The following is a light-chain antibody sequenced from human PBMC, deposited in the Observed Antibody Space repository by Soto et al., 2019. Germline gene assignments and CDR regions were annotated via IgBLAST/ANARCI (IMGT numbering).Light chain of an antibody. V-gene: IGKV3D-11*01. Sequence: EIVLTQSPATLALSPGERATLSCRASQGIISYLAWYQQKPGQAPRLLIYDASNRATGIPPRFSGSGPGPDFTLTISSLEPEDFAVYYCQQSYNWPITFGQGTRLEIK. CDR2: DAS. CDR1: QGIISY. J-gene: IGKJ5*01. CDR3: QQSYNWPIT.